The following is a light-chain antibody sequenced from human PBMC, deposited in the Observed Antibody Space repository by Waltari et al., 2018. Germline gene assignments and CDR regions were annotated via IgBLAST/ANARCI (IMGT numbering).Light chain of an antibody. V-gene: IGKV1-33*01. Sequence: IKVTPYPSSLSASVRDRVTLTCRASQGSSNWLAWYQQKPGKAPKLLIYRTSNLETGVPSRFSGSGSGTDFTLTISSLQPEDIATYYCQQQDNSLVTFGPGTRLDIK. CDR1: QGSSNW. J-gene: IGKJ3*01. CDR2: RTS. CDR3: QQQDNSLVT.